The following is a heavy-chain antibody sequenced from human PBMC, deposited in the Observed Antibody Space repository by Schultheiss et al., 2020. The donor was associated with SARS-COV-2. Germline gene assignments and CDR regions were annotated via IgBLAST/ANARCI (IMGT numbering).Heavy chain of an antibody. V-gene: IGHV3-48*03. CDR1: GFTFSSYE. CDR3: ARERGYDSSVYYYYGMDV. CDR2: ISSSGSTI. D-gene: IGHD3-22*01. Sequence: GESLKISCAASGFTFSSYEMNWVRQAPGKGLEWVSYISSSGSTIYYADSVKGRFTISRDNAKNSLYLQMNSLRAEDTAVYYCARERGYDSSVYYYYGMDVWGQGTTVTVSS. J-gene: IGHJ6*02.